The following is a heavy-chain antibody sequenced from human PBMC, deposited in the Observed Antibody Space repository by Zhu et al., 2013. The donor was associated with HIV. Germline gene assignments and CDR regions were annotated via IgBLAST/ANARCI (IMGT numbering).Heavy chain of an antibody. D-gene: IGHD6-13*01. Sequence: QVQLVQSGAEVKKPGASVKVSCKASGYTLTDHYMHWVRQAPGQGLEWMGWIIPQSGDAIYAQKFQGRVTMTRDTSISTAYMELNRLRSDDTAVYYCARVPIYSSSWSPGFDYWGQGTLVTVSS. V-gene: IGHV1-2*02. CDR1: GYTLTDHY. CDR3: ARVPIYSSSWSPGFDY. CDR2: IIPQSGDA. J-gene: IGHJ4*02.